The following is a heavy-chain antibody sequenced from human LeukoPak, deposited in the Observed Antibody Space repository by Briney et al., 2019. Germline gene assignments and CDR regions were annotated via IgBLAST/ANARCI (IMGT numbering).Heavy chain of an antibody. CDR1: GFTFINYW. CDR3: AKEGEMATINHY. J-gene: IGHJ4*02. CDR2: IKQDGSEK. D-gene: IGHD5-24*01. Sequence: GGSLRLSCAASGFTFINYWMSWVRQAPGKGLEWVANIKQDGSEKYYVDSVKGRITISRDNAKNSLYLQMNNLRAEDTAVYYCAKEGEMATINHYWGQGTLVTVSS. V-gene: IGHV3-7*05.